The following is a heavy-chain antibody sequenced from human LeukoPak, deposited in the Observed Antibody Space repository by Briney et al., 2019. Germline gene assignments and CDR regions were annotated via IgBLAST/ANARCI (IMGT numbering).Heavy chain of an antibody. CDR2: INHSGST. Sequence: TSETLSLTCAVYGGSFSGFYWSWIRQPPGKGLEWIGEINHSGSTNYNPSLESRVTVSVDTSKNQFSLKLSSVTAADTAVYYCAGAENWFDPWGQGTLVTVSS. CDR1: GGSFSGFY. J-gene: IGHJ5*02. V-gene: IGHV4-34*01. CDR3: AGAENWFDP.